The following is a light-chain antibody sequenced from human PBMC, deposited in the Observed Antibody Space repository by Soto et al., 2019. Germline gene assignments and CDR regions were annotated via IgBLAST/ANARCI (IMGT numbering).Light chain of an antibody. CDR1: QAISTW. CDR2: AAS. CDR3: HQANSFPRT. J-gene: IGKJ1*01. Sequence: DIQMTQSPSSVSASVGDRVTITCRASQAISTWLAWYQQNPGKAPKLLIYAASNLQTGVPSRFSGSGSGTAFTLTISSLQPEDFAAYSCHQANSFPRTFGQGTKVEIK. V-gene: IGKV1D-12*01.